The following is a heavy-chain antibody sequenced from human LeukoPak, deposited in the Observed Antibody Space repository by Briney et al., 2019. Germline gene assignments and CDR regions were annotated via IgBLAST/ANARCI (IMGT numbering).Heavy chain of an antibody. CDR3: ARGGWFGELEAYYFDY. CDR2: IIPILGIA. V-gene: IGHV1-69*04. D-gene: IGHD3-10*01. J-gene: IGHJ4*02. Sequence: SVKVSCKASAGTFSSYAISWVRQAPGQGLEWMGGIIPILGIANYAQKLQGRVTITADKSTSTAYMELSSLRSEDTAVYYCARGGWFGELEAYYFDYWGQGTLVTVSS. CDR1: AGTFSSYA.